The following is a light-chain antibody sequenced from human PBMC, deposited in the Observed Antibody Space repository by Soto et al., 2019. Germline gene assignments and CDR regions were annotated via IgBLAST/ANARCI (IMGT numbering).Light chain of an antibody. J-gene: IGKJ5*01. V-gene: IGKV3-11*01. CDR3: QQRSNWLIT. Sequence: EIVLTQSPATLSLSPGERATLSCRASQSVSSYLAWYQQKPGQAPRLLIYDASIRANGIPARFSGSGSGTDFTLTISSLEPEDCAVYYCQQRSNWLITFGQGTRLEIK. CDR1: QSVSSY. CDR2: DAS.